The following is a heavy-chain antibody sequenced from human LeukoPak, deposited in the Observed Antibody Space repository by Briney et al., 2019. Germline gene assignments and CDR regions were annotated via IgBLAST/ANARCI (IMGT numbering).Heavy chain of an antibody. D-gene: IGHD3-10*01. CDR1: GFTFSSYA. CDR2: ISGSSGST. CDR3: AGRGSYSDAFDI. Sequence: PGGSLRLSCAASGFTFSSYAMSWVRQAPGKGLEWVSAISGSSGSTYYADSVKGRFTISRDNSKNTLYLQMNSLRAEDTAVYYCAGRGSYSDAFDIWGQGTMVTVSS. J-gene: IGHJ3*02. V-gene: IGHV3-23*01.